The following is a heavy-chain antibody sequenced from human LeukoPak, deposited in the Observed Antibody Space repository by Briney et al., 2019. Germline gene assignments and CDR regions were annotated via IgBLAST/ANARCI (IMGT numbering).Heavy chain of an antibody. CDR2: INQDGSEK. CDR1: GFTFSSYL. J-gene: IGHJ6*02. D-gene: IGHD2/OR15-2a*01. CDR3: ARDFYGPYYYYGMDV. Sequence: GGSLRLSCAASGFTFSSYLMSWVRQAPGKGLERVANINQDGSEKYHVDSVKGRFTISRDNAKNSLSLQMNSLRAEDTAVYYCARDFYGPYYYYGMDVWGQGTTVTVSS. V-gene: IGHV3-7*05.